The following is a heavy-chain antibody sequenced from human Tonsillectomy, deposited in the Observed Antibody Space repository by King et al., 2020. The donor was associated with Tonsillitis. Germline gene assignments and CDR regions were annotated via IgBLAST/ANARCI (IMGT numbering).Heavy chain of an antibody. CDR3: ARGGITGSNSGLFDY. D-gene: IGHD1-20*01. CDR1: GESFIGHY. V-gene: IGHV4-34*01. J-gene: IGHJ4*02. CDR2: INHLGST. Sequence: VQLQQWGAGVLKPSETLSLTCAVSGESFIGHYWTWIRQPPGKGLEWIGEINHLGSTAYNAALKSRVTISVDTSANQFSLHLTSVTAADSAIYYCARGGITGSNSGLFDYWGQGTLVSVSS.